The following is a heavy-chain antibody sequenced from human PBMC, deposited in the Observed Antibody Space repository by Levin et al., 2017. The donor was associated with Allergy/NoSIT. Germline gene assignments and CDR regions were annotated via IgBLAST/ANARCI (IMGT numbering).Heavy chain of an antibody. CDR3: ARGHSSSWFNPFDY. Sequence: GESLKISCAASGFTFSSYSMNWVRQAPGKGLEWVSSISSSSSYIYYADSVKGRFTISRDNAKNSLYLQMNSLRAEDTAVYYCARGHSSSWFNPFDYWGQGTLVTVSS. CDR2: ISSSSSYI. D-gene: IGHD6-13*01. CDR1: GFTFSSYS. J-gene: IGHJ4*02. V-gene: IGHV3-21*01.